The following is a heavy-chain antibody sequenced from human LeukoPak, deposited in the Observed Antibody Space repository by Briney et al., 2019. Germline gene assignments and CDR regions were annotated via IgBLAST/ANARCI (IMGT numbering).Heavy chain of an antibody. D-gene: IGHD6-13*01. V-gene: IGHV4-39*07. Sequence: SETLSLTCTVSGDSFSSVKDYWAWIRQPPGKGLEWIASGDYSGGTYYNPSLESRVTISADMSKNQFSLKLSSVTAADTAVYYCARRKRYSSSWWDDAFDIWGQGTMVTVSS. J-gene: IGHJ3*02. CDR2: GDYSGGT. CDR1: GDSFSSVKDY. CDR3: ARRKRYSSSWWDDAFDI.